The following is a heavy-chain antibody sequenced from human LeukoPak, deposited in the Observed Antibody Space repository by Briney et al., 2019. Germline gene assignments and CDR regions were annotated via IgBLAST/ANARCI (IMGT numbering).Heavy chain of an antibody. J-gene: IGHJ4*02. Sequence: ASVKVSCMASGYTLTNYYIHWVRQAPGQGLEWMGIINPSGGGTSYAQKFQGRVIMTTDTSTSSVFMELSSLRSEDTAVYYCARGDFGSGSYKLWGQGTLVSVSS. V-gene: IGHV1-46*01. CDR3: ARGDFGSGSYKL. D-gene: IGHD3-10*01. CDR2: INPSGGGT. CDR1: GYTLTNYY.